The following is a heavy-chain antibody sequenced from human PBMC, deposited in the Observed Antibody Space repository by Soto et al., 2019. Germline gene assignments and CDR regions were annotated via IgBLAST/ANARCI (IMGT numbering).Heavy chain of an antibody. CDR3: AHRRKYYYDSSGLRDDAFDI. CDR2: IYWDDDK. V-gene: IGHV2-5*02. Sequence: QITLKESGPTLVKPTQTLTLTCTFSGFSLSTSGVGVGWIRQPPGKALEWLALIYWDDDKRYSPSLKSRLTITKDTSKNQVVLTMTNMDPVDTATYYCAHRRKYYYDSSGLRDDAFDIWGQGTMVTVSS. D-gene: IGHD3-22*01. CDR1: GFSLSTSGVG. J-gene: IGHJ3*02.